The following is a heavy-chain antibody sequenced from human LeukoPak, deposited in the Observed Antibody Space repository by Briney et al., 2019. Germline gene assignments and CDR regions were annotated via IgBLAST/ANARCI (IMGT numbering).Heavy chain of an antibody. J-gene: IGHJ4*02. CDR3: AADGSSGYYYFDY. CDR2: IVVGSGNT. CDR1: GFTFTSSA. V-gene: IGHV1-58*02. Sequence: GTSVKVSCKASGFTFTSSAMQWVRQARGQRLEWIGWIVVGSGNTNYAQKFQERVTITRDMSTSTAYMELGSLRSEDTAVYYCAADGSSGYYYFDYWGQGTLVTVSS. D-gene: IGHD3-22*01.